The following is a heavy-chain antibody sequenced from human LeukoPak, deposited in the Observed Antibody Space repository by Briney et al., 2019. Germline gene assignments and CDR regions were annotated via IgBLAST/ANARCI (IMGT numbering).Heavy chain of an antibody. CDR2: FYTSGST. D-gene: IGHD4/OR15-4a*01. Sequence: SETLSLTCTVSGASIITYYWGWIRQPPGKGLEWIGRFYTSGSTHYNPSLRSRVTMSVDTSKNQLSLNLYSVTAADTAVYYCVRDMVNWFDPWGQGTLVTVSS. J-gene: IGHJ5*02. CDR3: VRDMVNWFDP. V-gene: IGHV4-4*07. CDR1: GASIITYY.